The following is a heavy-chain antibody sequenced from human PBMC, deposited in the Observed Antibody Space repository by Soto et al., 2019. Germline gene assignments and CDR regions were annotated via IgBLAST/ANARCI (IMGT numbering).Heavy chain of an antibody. CDR1: GYTFANYG. J-gene: IGHJ5*01. V-gene: IGHV1-18*04. CDR3: VRDRKYLRVTGNWFDS. Sequence: VASVKVSCKASGYTFANYGISWVRQAPGQGLEWMGWISGNNGATNFAPKVQDRITMTLDTSTGVASLTLRSLRSDDTAIYYCVRDRKYLRVTGNWFDSWGQGTLVTVSS. CDR2: ISGNNGAT. D-gene: IGHD1-1*01.